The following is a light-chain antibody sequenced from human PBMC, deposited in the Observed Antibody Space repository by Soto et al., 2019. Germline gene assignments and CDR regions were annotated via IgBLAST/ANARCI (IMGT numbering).Light chain of an antibody. J-gene: IGKJ4*01. CDR1: QSISSSY. CDR3: QQYNNWPLT. V-gene: IGKV3-20*01. CDR2: GAS. Sequence: EIVLTQSPGTLSWSPGKRATLSCGASQSISSSYLAWYQQNHGQAPRLLIYGASSRATGIPDRFSGSVCGTDFNLTISSLQSEDFAVYYCQQYNNWPLTFGGGTKVDIK.